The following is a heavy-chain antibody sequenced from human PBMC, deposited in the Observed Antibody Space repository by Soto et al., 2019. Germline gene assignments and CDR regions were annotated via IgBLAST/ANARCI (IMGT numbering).Heavy chain of an antibody. CDR1: GFTFSSYA. D-gene: IGHD2-2*01. CDR2: ISGSGGST. V-gene: IGHV3-23*01. Sequence: EVQLLESGGGLVQPGGSLRLSCAASGFTFSSYAMSWVRQAPGKGLEWVSAISGSGGSTYYADSVKGRFTISRDNSKNTLNLQMNSLRDEDTAVYYCAKDSLKYQLLLFYDLDYWGQGTLVTVSS. CDR3: AKDSLKYQLLLFYDLDY. J-gene: IGHJ4*02.